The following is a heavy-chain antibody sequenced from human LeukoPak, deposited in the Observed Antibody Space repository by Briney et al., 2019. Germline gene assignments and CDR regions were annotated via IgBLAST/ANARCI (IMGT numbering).Heavy chain of an antibody. J-gene: IGHJ3*02. D-gene: IGHD2-21*02. CDR1: GLTFSGRY. Sequence: GGSLTLSCEASGLTFSGRYMSRVRRAPGHWLEWVANIKQDGSDRYYVDSVKGRFTISRDNAKNSLYLQMNSLRPEDTAVYYCAREAIVAGTGDDAFDIWGQGTMVTVSS. V-gene: IGHV3-7*04. CDR2: IKQDGSDR. CDR3: AREAIVAGTGDDAFDI.